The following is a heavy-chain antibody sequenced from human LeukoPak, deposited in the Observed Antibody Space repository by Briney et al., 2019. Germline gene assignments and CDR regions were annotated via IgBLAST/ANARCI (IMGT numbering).Heavy chain of an antibody. D-gene: IGHD2-21*01. V-gene: IGHV4-59*01. J-gene: IGHJ4*02. CDR1: GGSISSYY. CDR3: ARGGVVDNYSVFDY. Sequence: PSETLSLTCTVSGGSISSYYWSWIRQPPGKGLEWIGYIYYSGSTNYNPSLKSRVTISVDTSKNQFSLKLSSVTAADTAVYYCARGGVVDNYSVFDYWGQGTLVTVSS. CDR2: IYYSGST.